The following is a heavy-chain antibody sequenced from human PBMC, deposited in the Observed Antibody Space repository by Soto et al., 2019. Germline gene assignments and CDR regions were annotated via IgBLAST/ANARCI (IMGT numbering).Heavy chain of an antibody. V-gene: IGHV4-39*01. Sequence: QLQLQESGPGLVKPSETLSLTCTVSGGSISSSSYYWGWIRQPPGKGLEWIGRIYYSGSTFYNTSLKSRVTISVDTSKNQFSLKLSSVTAADTAVYYCARHSSGWSDYYCYMDVWGKGTTVTVSS. CDR3: ARHSSGWSDYYCYMDV. D-gene: IGHD6-19*01. CDR1: GGSISSSSYY. J-gene: IGHJ6*03. CDR2: IYYSGST.